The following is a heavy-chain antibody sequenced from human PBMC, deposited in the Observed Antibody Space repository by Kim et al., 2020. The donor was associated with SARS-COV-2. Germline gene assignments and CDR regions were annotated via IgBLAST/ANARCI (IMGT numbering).Heavy chain of an antibody. CDR3: AREGIAVAGTPFFDY. J-gene: IGHJ4*02. Sequence: QKFQGRVTITRDTSASTAYMELSSLRSEDTAVYYCAREGIAVAGTPFFDYWGQGTLVTVSS. V-gene: IGHV1-3*01. D-gene: IGHD6-19*01.